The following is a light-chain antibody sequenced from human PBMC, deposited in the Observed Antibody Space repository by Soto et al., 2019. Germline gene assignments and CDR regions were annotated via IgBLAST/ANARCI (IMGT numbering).Light chain of an antibody. CDR2: GAS. CDR3: QQYDNWPWT. J-gene: IGKJ1*01. Sequence: EIVMTQSPATLSVSPGGRATLSCRASQSISDTLAWYQQKPGQAPRLLIHGASTRAPGFPARFSGSGSGTDFTLTTSSLQSEDFEVYYCQQYDNWPWTFGQGTKVDIK. V-gene: IGKV3-15*01. CDR1: QSISDT.